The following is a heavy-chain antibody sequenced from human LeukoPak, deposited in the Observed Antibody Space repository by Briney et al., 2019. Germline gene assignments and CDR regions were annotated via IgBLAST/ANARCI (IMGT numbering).Heavy chain of an antibody. CDR2: IGGTDGTT. CDR1: GFAFSRFP. J-gene: IGHJ6*02. Sequence: GESLRLSCAASGFAFSRFPMSWVRQAPGKGLEWFSAIGGTDGTTYHADSVKGRFTISRDNSKNTLYLQMNSLRAEDTAMYYCARDQRPFYYDSSGYSSPILYGMDVWAKGPRSPSP. D-gene: IGHD3-22*01. V-gene: IGHV3-23*01. CDR3: ARDQRPFYYDSSGYSSPILYGMDV.